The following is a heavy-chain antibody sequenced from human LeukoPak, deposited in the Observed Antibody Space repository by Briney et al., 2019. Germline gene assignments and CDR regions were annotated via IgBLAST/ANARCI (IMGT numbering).Heavy chain of an antibody. V-gene: IGHV3-7*01. D-gene: IGHD3-16*01. CDR2: IKQDGSEK. CDR3: ARDGGTDWYDP. Sequence: GGSLRLSCAASGFTISGYWMTCVRQAPGKGLEWVANIKQDGSEKKYVDSVKGRFTISRDNAKNSIYLQRNSLRVEDTAIYSCARDGGTDWYDPWGQGTLVSVSS. J-gene: IGHJ5*02. CDR1: GFTISGYW.